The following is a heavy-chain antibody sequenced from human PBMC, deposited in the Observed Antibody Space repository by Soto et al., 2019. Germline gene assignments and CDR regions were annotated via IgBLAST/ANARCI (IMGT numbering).Heavy chain of an antibody. V-gene: IGHV4-59*08. D-gene: IGHD2-2*01. J-gene: IGHJ3*02. Sequence: SETLSLTCTVSGGSISSYYWSWIRQPPGKGLEWIGYIYYSGSTNYNPSLKSRVTISVDTSKNQFSLKLSSVTAADTAVYYCARRGLGYCSSTSCYGGAFDIWGQGTMVT. CDR1: GGSISSYY. CDR3: ARRGLGYCSSTSCYGGAFDI. CDR2: IYYSGST.